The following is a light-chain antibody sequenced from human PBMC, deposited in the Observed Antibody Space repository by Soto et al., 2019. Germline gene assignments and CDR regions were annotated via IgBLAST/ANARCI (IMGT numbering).Light chain of an antibody. J-gene: IGLJ1*01. CDR3: CSYANSNTYV. V-gene: IGLV2-14*01. CDR2: EVT. Sequence: QSALTQPASVSGSPGKSITISCTGTSSDIGGYNFVSWYQHHPGEAPKLMIFEVTKRPSGISNRFSGSKSGSTASLTISGLQPDDEADYFCCSYANSNTYVFGTGTKLTVL. CDR1: SSDIGGYNF.